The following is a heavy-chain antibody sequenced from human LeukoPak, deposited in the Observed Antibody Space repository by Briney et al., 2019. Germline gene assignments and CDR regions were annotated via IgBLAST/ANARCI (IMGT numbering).Heavy chain of an antibody. Sequence: SETLSLTCTVSGGSISSHYWSWIRQPPGKGLEWIGYIYYSGSTNYNPSLKSRVTISVDTSKNQFSLKLSSVTAADTAVSYCARGFSGSHDAFDIWGQGTMVTVSS. D-gene: IGHD1-26*01. V-gene: IGHV4-59*11. CDR2: IYYSGST. J-gene: IGHJ3*02. CDR1: GGSISSHY. CDR3: ARGFSGSHDAFDI.